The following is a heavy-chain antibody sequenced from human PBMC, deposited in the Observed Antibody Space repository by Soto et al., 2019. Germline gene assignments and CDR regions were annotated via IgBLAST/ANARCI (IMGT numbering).Heavy chain of an antibody. CDR3: ARSQGPGYCSGGSCYDDAFDI. Sequence: SETLSLTCTVSGGSISSYYWSWIRQPPGKGLEWIGYIYYSGSTNYNPSLKSRVTISVDTSKNQFSLKLSSVTAADTAVYYCARSQGPGYCSGGSCYDDAFDIWGQGTMVTISS. J-gene: IGHJ3*02. CDR1: GGSISSYY. V-gene: IGHV4-59*01. CDR2: IYYSGST. D-gene: IGHD2-15*01.